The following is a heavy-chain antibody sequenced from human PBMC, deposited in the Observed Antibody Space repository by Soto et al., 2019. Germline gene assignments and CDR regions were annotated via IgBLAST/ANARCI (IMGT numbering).Heavy chain of an antibody. CDR3: AREVQPVVRREYDY. V-gene: IGHV3-21*01. CDR1: GFTFSTCT. Sequence: EVQLVESGGGLVKPGGSLRLSCAVSGFTFSTCTMNWVRQAPGKGLEWVSSISSSDSTYYADSVKGRFTISSDNAKNSLYLQMNRLRAEDTAVYYCAREVQPVVRREYDYWGQGTLVTVSS. J-gene: IGHJ4*02. D-gene: IGHD1-1*01. CDR2: ISSSDST.